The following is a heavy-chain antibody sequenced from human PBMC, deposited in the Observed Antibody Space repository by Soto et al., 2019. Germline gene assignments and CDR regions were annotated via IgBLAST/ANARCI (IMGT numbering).Heavy chain of an antibody. CDR3: ARADPTGTAPDY. CDR1: GGSISSGGYS. Sequence: PXETLSVSCAVSGGSISSGGYSWSWIRQPPGKGLEWIGYIYHSGSTYYKPSLKSRVTISVDRSKNQFSLKLSSVTAADTAVYYCARADPTGTAPDYWGQGTLVTVSS. CDR2: IYHSGST. V-gene: IGHV4-30-2*01. D-gene: IGHD1-1*01. J-gene: IGHJ4*02.